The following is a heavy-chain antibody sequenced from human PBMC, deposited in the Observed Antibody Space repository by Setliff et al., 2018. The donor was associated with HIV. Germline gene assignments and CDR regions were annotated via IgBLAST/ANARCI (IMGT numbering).Heavy chain of an antibody. CDR3: ARGAGYSYIDYYYYPMDV. J-gene: IGHJ6*03. D-gene: IGHD5-18*01. Sequence: PSETLSLTCTVSGGSISSRYWSWIRQPPGKGLEWIGYIYSSGITKYSPSLKSRVTISVDTSKNQFSLKLTSVTAADTAVYFCARGAGYSYIDYYYYPMDVWGKGTTVTVSS. CDR1: GGSISSRY. CDR2: IYSSGIT. V-gene: IGHV4-59*11.